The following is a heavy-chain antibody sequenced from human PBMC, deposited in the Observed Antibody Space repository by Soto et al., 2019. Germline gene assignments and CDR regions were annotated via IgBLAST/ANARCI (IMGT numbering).Heavy chain of an antibody. D-gene: IGHD2-8*01. J-gene: IGHJ4*02. CDR3: ARTPDCTNGVCSAGFDY. CDR2: ISSGSSYT. V-gene: IGHV3-11*06. Sequence: LRLSCSASGFTFSDYYMSWIRQAPGKGLEWVSYISSGSSYTNYADSVKGRFTISRDNAKNSLYLQMNSLRAEDTAVYYCARTPDCTNGVCSAGFDYWGQGTLVTVSS. CDR1: GFTFSDYY.